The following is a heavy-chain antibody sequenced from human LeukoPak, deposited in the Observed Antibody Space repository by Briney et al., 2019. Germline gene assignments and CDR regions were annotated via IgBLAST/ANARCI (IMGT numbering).Heavy chain of an antibody. CDR2: IYYSGST. CDR3: ASGYSGYDIYFDY. Sequence: SETLSLTCTVSGGSISSYYWSWIRQPPGKGLEWIGYIYYSGSTNYNPSLKSRVTISVDTSKNHFSLKLSSVTAADTAVYYCASGYSGYDIYFDYWGQGTLVTVSS. CDR1: GGSISSYY. D-gene: IGHD5-12*01. J-gene: IGHJ4*02. V-gene: IGHV4-59*01.